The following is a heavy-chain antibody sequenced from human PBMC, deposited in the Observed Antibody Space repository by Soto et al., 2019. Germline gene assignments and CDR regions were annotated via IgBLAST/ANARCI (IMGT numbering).Heavy chain of an antibody. Sequence: SETLSLTCAVYGGSFSVYYWSWIRQPPGKGLEWIGEINHSGSTNYNPSLKSRVTISVDTSKNQFSLKLSSVTAADTAVYYCARDDYSTSNYYYGMDVWGQGTTVTVSS. V-gene: IGHV4-34*01. D-gene: IGHD4-17*01. CDR2: INHSGST. CDR3: ARDDYSTSNYYYGMDV. J-gene: IGHJ6*02. CDR1: GGSFSVYY.